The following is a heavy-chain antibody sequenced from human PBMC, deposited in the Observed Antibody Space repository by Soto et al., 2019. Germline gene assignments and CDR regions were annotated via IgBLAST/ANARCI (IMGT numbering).Heavy chain of an antibody. CDR2: ISPYDGST. CDR1: GFTFXNYX. Sequence: QVQLVQSGAEVKKPGASVKVSCKASGFTFXNYXXXXXXQXXRXXLEWXXIISPYDGSTNYVQSLQGRVTMTSDTSTSTVYMELRSLRSEDTAVYYCARGDGRGSSGFYYYHGMDVWGHGTTVTVSS. J-gene: IGHJ6*02. V-gene: IGHV1-46*01. CDR3: ARGDGRGSSGFYYYHGMDV. D-gene: IGHD6-25*01.